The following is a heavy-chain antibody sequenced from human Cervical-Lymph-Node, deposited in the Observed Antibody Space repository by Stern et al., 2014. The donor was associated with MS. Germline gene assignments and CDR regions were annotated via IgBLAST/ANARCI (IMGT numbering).Heavy chain of an antibody. D-gene: IGHD3-22*01. CDR2: ISSSSSYI. V-gene: IGHV3-21*01. CDR3: ARAQAVYYDSSGVFGY. CDR1: GFTFSSYS. J-gene: IGHJ4*02. Sequence: VQLVESGGGLVKPGGSLRLSCAASGFTFSSYSMNWVRQAPGKGLEWVSSISSSSSYIYYADSVKGRFTISRDNAKNSLYLQRNSLRAEDTAVYYCARAQAVYYDSSGVFGYWGQGTLVTVSS.